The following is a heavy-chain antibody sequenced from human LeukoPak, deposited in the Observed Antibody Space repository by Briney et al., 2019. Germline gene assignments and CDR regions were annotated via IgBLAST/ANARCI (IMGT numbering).Heavy chain of an antibody. D-gene: IGHD3-10*01. Sequence: PSETLSLTCTVSGVSISSYYWSWIRQPPGKGLEWIGYIYYSGSTNYNPSLKSRVTISVDTSKNQFSLKLSSVTAADTAVYYCARAGQTMVRGVTYYYYYGMDVWGQGTTVTVSS. J-gene: IGHJ6*02. CDR3: ARAGQTMVRGVTYYYYYGMDV. V-gene: IGHV4-59*01. CDR1: GVSISSYY. CDR2: IYYSGST.